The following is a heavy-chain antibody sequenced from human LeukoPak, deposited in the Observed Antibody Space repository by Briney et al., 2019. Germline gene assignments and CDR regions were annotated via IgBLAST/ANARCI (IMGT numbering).Heavy chain of an antibody. Sequence: SETLSLTCGVYGASFSAYFWNWVRQSPGKGLEWIGEIKHGGGTNYNPSLMGRVTISVDTSKNQFSLMLTSVTAADTAVYYCARDGGDKTAYYGDQFDCWGQGTLVTVSS. CDR2: IKHGGGT. V-gene: IGHV4-34*01. CDR3: ARDGGDKTAYYGDQFDC. J-gene: IGHJ4*02. D-gene: IGHD3-9*01. CDR1: GASFSAYF.